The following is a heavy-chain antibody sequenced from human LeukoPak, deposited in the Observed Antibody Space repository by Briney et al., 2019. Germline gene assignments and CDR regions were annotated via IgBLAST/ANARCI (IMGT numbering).Heavy chain of an antibody. CDR1: GGSFSGYY. Sequence: PSETLSLTCAVYGGSFSGYYWSWIRQPPGKGLEWIGEINHSGSTNYNPSLKSRVTISVDTSKNQFSLKLSSVTAADTAVYYCARKGTYDFWSGYYGDWGQGTLVTVSS. J-gene: IGHJ4*02. V-gene: IGHV4-34*01. CDR2: INHSGST. D-gene: IGHD3-3*01. CDR3: ARKGTYDFWSGYYGD.